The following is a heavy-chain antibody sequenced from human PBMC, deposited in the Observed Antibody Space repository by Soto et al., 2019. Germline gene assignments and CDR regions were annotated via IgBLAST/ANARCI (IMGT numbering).Heavy chain of an antibody. J-gene: IGHJ2*01. CDR2: INAGNGNT. CDR3: AREGTYWYFDL. CDR1: GYTFTSYA. V-gene: IGHV1-3*05. D-gene: IGHD3-10*01. Sequence: QVQLVQSGAEEKKPGASVKVSCKASGYTFTSYAMHWVRQAPGQRLEWMGWINAGNGNTKYSQKFQGRVTITRDTSASTAYMELSSLRSEDTAVYYWAREGTYWYFDLWGRGTLVTVSS.